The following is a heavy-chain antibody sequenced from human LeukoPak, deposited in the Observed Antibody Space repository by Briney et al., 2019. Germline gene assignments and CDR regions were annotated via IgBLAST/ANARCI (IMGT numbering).Heavy chain of an antibody. CDR3: NAMIMFGGVIVMAY. J-gene: IGHJ4*02. V-gene: IGHV3-48*03. Sequence: GGSLRLSCAASGFTFSYYEMNWVRQAPGKGLEWVSYINSRGSTIYYADSVKGRFTISRDNGKNALYLQMNSLRAEDTAVYYCNAMIMFGGVIVMAYWGQGTLVSLSS. CDR2: INSRGSTI. D-gene: IGHD3-16*02. CDR1: GFTFSYYE.